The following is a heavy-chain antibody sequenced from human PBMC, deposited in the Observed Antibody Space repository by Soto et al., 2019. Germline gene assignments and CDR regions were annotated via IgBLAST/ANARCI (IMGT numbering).Heavy chain of an antibody. CDR2: FNPILSFS. D-gene: IGHD3-10*01. J-gene: IGHJ4*02. Sequence: QVQLVQSGAEVKKPGSSVKVSCKASGDTFNFYTSSWVRQAPGLGLEWMGRFNPILSFSNSALKFQGRVTLTADKSTSTAYMVLSSLRSEDTAIYYCATSFGSGSRAFDYWGQGALVTVSS. V-gene: IGHV1-69*02. CDR3: ATSFGSGSRAFDY. CDR1: GDTFNFYT.